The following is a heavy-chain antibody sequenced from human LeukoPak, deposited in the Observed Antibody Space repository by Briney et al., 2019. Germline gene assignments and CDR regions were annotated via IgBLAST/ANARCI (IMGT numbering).Heavy chain of an antibody. CDR2: INPSGDGT. Sequence: ASVKVSCKASGHTFTTYYVHLVRQAPGQGLEWMGVINPSGDGTNYPQRFQGRVTLTRDTSTSTVYMELSSLRSEDTAIYYCAKETPYTGWFDPWGQGTLVTVSS. J-gene: IGHJ5*02. V-gene: IGHV1-46*01. D-gene: IGHD3-16*01. CDR3: AKETPYTGWFDP. CDR1: GHTFTTYY.